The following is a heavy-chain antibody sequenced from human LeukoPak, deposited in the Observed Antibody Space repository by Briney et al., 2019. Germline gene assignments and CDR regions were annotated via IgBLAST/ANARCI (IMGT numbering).Heavy chain of an antibody. CDR1: GGSISSGTYY. CDR2: IYTSGST. CDR3: ARFIAAAGYFDY. V-gene: IGHV4-61*02. Sequence: SQTLSLTCTVSGGSISSGTYYWSWIRQPAGKGLEWIGRIYTSGSTNYNPSLKSRVTISVDTSKNQFSLKLSSVTAADTAVYYCARFIAAAGYFDYWGQGTLVTVSS. D-gene: IGHD6-13*01. J-gene: IGHJ4*02.